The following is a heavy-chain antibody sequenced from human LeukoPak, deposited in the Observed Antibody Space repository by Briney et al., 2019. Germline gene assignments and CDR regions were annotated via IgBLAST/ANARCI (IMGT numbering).Heavy chain of an antibody. J-gene: IGHJ4*02. CDR3: AKSDPFIEGAGMFDY. CDR1: GFTFSSYA. CDR2: VSKRGGST. V-gene: IGHV3-23*01. D-gene: IGHD6-13*01. Sequence: GGFLRLSCAASGFTFSSYAMSWVRQAPGKGLEWVSAVSKRGGSTYYADSVKGRFTISRDNAKNTLYLQVNRLRAEDTAIYYCAKSDPFIEGAGMFDYWGRGTLVTVSS.